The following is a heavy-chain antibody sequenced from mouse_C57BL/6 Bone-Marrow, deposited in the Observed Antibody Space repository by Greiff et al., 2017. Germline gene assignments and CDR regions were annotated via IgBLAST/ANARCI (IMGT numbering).Heavy chain of an antibody. CDR3: ARTHYYGSSGWAY. V-gene: IGHV2-9-1*01. CDR1: GFSLTSYA. Sequence: VKLQESGPGLVAPSQSLSITCTVSGFSLTSYAISWVRQPPGKGLEWLAVIWTGGGTNYYSAPTTILSISKDNSKRKGFLKMNSLQTDDTARYCCARTHYYGSSGWAYWGQETLVHVSA. CDR2: IWTGGGT. J-gene: IGHJ3*01. D-gene: IGHD1-1*01.